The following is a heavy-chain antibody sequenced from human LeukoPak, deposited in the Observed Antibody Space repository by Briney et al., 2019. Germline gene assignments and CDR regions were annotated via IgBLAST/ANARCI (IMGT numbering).Heavy chain of an antibody. CDR1: GFTFSSFD. V-gene: IGHV3-30*18. CDR2: ISYDGTNK. D-gene: IGHD3-10*01. J-gene: IGHJ6*02. CDR3: AKEYGSGSYFYFYAMDV. Sequence: PGGSLRPSCAAPGFTFSSFDMHWVRQAPGKGLEWVAVISYDGTNKYYADSVRGRFTISRDTSKNTLYLQMNSLRAEDTAVYHCAKEYGSGSYFYFYAMDVWGQGTTATVSS.